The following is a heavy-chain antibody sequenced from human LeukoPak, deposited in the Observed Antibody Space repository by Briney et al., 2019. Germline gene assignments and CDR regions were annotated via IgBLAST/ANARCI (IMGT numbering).Heavy chain of an antibody. Sequence: TGGSLRLXCAASGFTFSSYWMHWVRQAPGKGLVWVSRINSDGSSTSYADSVKGRFTISRDNAKNTLYLQMNSLRAEDTAVYYCAREGARFDDAFDIWGRGTMVTVSS. CDR3: AREGARFDDAFDI. D-gene: IGHD3-10*01. V-gene: IGHV3-74*01. CDR2: INSDGSST. J-gene: IGHJ3*02. CDR1: GFTFSSYW.